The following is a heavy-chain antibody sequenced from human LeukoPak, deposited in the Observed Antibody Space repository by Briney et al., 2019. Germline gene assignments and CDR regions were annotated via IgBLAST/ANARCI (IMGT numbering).Heavy chain of an antibody. V-gene: IGHV3-30*04. CDR1: GFTFSSYA. Sequence: GGSLRLSCAASGFTFSSYAMHWVRQAPGKGLEWVAVISYDGSNKYYADSVKGRFTISRDNSKNTLYLQMNSLRAEDTAVYYCARDLTRALYLDYWGQGTLVTVSS. J-gene: IGHJ4*02. CDR3: ARDLTRALYLDY. D-gene: IGHD3-3*01. CDR2: ISYDGSNK.